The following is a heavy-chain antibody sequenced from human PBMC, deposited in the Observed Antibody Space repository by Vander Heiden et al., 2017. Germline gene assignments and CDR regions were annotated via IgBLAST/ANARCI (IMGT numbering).Heavy chain of an antibody. CDR3: ARLAVGGKGGEFDS. CDR2: TYYRSKWYS. D-gene: IGHD6-19*01. V-gene: IGHV6-1*01. CDR1: GERASSKGAS. J-gene: IGHJ4*02. Sequence: QLQLQQSGPGLVKPSQTLSLTCAMPGERASSKGASWNWIRQSPSGGLEWLGRTYYRSKWYSDYAVSLKGRITINPDTSKNQFSLQLNSVTPEDTAVYYCARLAVGGKGGEFDSWGQGTLVTVSS.